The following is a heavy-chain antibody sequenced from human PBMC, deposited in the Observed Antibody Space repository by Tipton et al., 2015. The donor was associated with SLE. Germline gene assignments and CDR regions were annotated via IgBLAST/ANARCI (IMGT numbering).Heavy chain of an antibody. D-gene: IGHD2-15*01. Sequence: LRLSCTVSGGSISSYYWSWIRQPPGKGLEWIGYIYTSGSTNYNPSLKSRVTISVDTSKNQFSLKLSSVTAADTAVYYCARRAFSGGSCYSPYWYFDLWGRGTLVTVSS. CDR1: GGSISSYY. CDR2: IYTSGST. V-gene: IGHV4-4*09. CDR3: ARRAFSGGSCYSPYWYFDL. J-gene: IGHJ2*01.